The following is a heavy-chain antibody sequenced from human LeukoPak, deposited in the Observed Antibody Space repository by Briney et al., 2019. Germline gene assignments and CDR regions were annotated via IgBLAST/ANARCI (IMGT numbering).Heavy chain of an antibody. D-gene: IGHD6-13*01. J-gene: IGHJ4*02. Sequence: SETLSLTCAVYGGSFSGYYWSWIRQPPGKGLEWIGEINHSGSTNYNPSLKTRLTISVDTSKNQFSLKLSSVTAADTAVYYCARGLTAAAGAYWGQGTLVTVSS. CDR2: INHSGST. CDR3: ARGLTAAAGAY. V-gene: IGHV4-34*01. CDR1: GGSFSGYY.